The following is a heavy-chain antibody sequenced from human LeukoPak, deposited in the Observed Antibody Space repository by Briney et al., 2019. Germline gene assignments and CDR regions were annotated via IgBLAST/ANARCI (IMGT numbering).Heavy chain of an antibody. CDR3: AKDAQRGFDSSNSLEY. Sequence: PGKSLTLSCVASQFKFPFSHYGMHWVRQAPGRGLEWVAVIWSDGTNQYYADSVKGRFTISRDNSQNTVYLQMNSLRAEDTAVYFCAKDAQRGFDSSNSLEYWGQGTLVTVSS. CDR1: QFKFPFSHYG. J-gene: IGHJ4*02. V-gene: IGHV3-33*06. D-gene: IGHD4-11*01. CDR2: IWSDGTNQ.